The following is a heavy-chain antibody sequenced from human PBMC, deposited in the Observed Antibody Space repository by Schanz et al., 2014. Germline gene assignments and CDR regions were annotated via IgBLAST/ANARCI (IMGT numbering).Heavy chain of an antibody. CDR1: GFAFSSYG. J-gene: IGHJ4*02. D-gene: IGHD3-10*01. CDR3: AKYRGYYRVSGSYRELEY. V-gene: IGHV3-23*01. Sequence: AQLLESGGGLVQPGGSLRLSCLASGFAFSSYGMNWLRQSPGKGMECVSVIGVDGNTTYYADSVKCRFTISRDNSKNKQYLQMNSLRPEDTAVYYCAKYRGYYRVSGSYRELEYWGQGTLVTVSS. CDR2: IGVDGNTT.